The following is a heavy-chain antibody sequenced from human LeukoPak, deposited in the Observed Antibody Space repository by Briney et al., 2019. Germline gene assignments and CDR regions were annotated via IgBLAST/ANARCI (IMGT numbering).Heavy chain of an antibody. Sequence: ASVKVSCKASGYPFTGYYIHWVRQVSGQGLEWMGWINPNSGGTNYAQKFQGRVTMTRDTSISTAYMDLSRLISDDTAVYYCARDYAYSSSSPYNWFAPWGQGTLVTVSS. CDR2: INPNSGGT. V-gene: IGHV1-2*02. J-gene: IGHJ5*02. CDR1: GYPFTGYY. D-gene: IGHD6-6*01. CDR3: ARDYAYSSSSPYNWFAP.